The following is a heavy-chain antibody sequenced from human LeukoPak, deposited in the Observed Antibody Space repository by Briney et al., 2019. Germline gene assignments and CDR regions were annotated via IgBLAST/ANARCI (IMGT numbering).Heavy chain of an antibody. CDR1: GFTFSDYY. CDR2: ISSSGSTI. J-gene: IGHJ4*02. Sequence: GGSLRLSCAASGFTFSDYYISWIRQAPGKGLEWVSYISSSGSTIYYADSVKGRFTISRDNAKNSLYLQMNSLRAEDTAVYYCARPSIAVAGTFDYWGQGTLVTVSS. CDR3: ARPSIAVAGTFDY. D-gene: IGHD6-19*01. V-gene: IGHV3-11*04.